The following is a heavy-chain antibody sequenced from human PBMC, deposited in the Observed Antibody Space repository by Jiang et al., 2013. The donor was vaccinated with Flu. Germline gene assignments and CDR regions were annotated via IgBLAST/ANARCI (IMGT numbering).Heavy chain of an antibody. CDR1: GGSISSYY. D-gene: IGHD2-15*01. CDR3: ARRGGGYGMDV. Sequence: SGGSISSYYWSWIRQPPGRDWSGLGISITVGAPTXTPPSRVESPYQLDTSKNQFSLKLSSVTAADTAVYYCARRGGGYGMDVWGQGTTVTVSS. V-gene: IGHV4-59*01. J-gene: IGHJ6*02. CDR2: SITVGAP.